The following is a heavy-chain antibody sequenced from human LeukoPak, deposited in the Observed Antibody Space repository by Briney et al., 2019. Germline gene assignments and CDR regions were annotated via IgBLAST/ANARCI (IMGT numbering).Heavy chain of an antibody. CDR1: GYRFTSYW. CDR2: IYPGDSDT. CDR3: ARQFVVAARVDDY. D-gene: IGHD2-15*01. J-gene: IGHJ4*02. Sequence: GESLKISCKGSGYRFTSYWIGWVRQMPGKGLEWMGIIYPGDSDTRYSPSFQGQVTISADKSISTAYLQWSSLKASDTAMYYCARQFVVAARVDDYWGQGTLVTVSS. V-gene: IGHV5-51*01.